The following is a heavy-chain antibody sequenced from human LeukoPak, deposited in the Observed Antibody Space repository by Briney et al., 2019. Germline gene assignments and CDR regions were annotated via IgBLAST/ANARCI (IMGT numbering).Heavy chain of an antibody. CDR3: ARRAYDSGRYDYFDY. V-gene: IGHV3-23*01. J-gene: IGHJ4*02. D-gene: IGHD3-22*01. CDR2: IGSDYKT. Sequence: PGGSLRLSCAASGFTFSGFAMTWVRQAPGKGLEWVSSIGSDYKTHYSESVKGRFAISRDNSKSTLFLQMNSLRAEDTALYYCARRAYDSGRYDYFDYWGQGTLVTVSS. CDR1: GFTFSGFA.